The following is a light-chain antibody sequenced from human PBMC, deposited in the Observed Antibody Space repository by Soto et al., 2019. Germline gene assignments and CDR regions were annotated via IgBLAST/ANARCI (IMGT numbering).Light chain of an antibody. Sequence: IVLTQAPGTLVFAPGEKATLSCRASQRFSRSYLAWYQQKPGQAPRLLIYGASSRATGIPDRFSGSGSGTDFTLTISSLEPEDFAVYYCQHYGSALFTFGPGTKVDVK. CDR1: QRFSRSY. J-gene: IGKJ3*01. CDR2: GAS. CDR3: QHYGSALFT. V-gene: IGKV3-20*01.